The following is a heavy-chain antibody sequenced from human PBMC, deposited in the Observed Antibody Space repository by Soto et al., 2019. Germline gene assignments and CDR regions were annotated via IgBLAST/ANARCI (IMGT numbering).Heavy chain of an antibody. J-gene: IGHJ4*02. CDR1: GGSVSNSSCF. D-gene: IGHD3-22*01. CDR2: IYNSGTT. CDR3: ARNPDVYDSSGEHPGLGS. V-gene: IGHV4-39*02. Sequence: SEIMSLTCAVSGGSVSNSSCFWGWIRQSPGKGLEWIGSIYNSGTTHYNPSVKSRVTISVDTSKNHVSLSLSSVTAADTAVYYRARNPDVYDSSGEHPGLGSWGQGTRVTGSS.